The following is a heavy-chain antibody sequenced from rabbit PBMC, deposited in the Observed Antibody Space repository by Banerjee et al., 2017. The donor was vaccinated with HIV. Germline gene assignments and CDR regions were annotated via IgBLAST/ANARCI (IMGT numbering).Heavy chain of an antibody. CDR3: ARDLTGVIGWNFNL. D-gene: IGHD1-1*01. Sequence: QEQLEESGGGLVKPEGSLTLTCKASGFDLSSYYYMCWVRQAPGKGLEWIACIYAGRSGTTYYASWAKGRFTISKTSSTTVTLQMTSLTVADTATYFCARDLTGVIGWNFNLWGQGTLVTVS. V-gene: IGHV1S45*01. CDR1: GFDLSSYYY. J-gene: IGHJ4*01. CDR2: IYAGRSGTT.